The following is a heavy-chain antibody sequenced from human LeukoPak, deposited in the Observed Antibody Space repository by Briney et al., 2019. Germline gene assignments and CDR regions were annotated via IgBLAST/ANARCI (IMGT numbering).Heavy chain of an antibody. CDR1: GFTFSTYA. V-gene: IGHV3-64D*09. J-gene: IGHJ2*01. CDR2: ISSNGGST. CDR3: VKLAAPGAIWYFDL. Sequence: TGGSLRLSCSASGFTFSTYAMHWVRQAPGKGLKDVSAISSNGGSTYYADSVKGRFTISRDNSKNTLHLQMSSLRTEDSAIYYCVKLAAPGAIWYFDLWGRGTLVTVSS. D-gene: IGHD3-10*01.